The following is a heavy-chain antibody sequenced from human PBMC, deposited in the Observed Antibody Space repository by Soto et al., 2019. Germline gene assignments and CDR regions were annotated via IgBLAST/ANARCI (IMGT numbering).Heavy chain of an antibody. CDR2: IKSKSAGETT. Sequence: EVQLVESGGGLVKPGGSLRLSCAASGFSFRTTWMAWVRQAPGKGLEWVGRIKSKSAGETTDYADPVKGRFTISRDDSKDTLYLHMDSLETGDTAVYYCSTGSTFSGSVFDDWGQGTLVTVSS. D-gene: IGHD1-26*01. V-gene: IGHV3-15*05. CDR1: GFSFRTTW. J-gene: IGHJ4*02. CDR3: STGSTFSGSVFDD.